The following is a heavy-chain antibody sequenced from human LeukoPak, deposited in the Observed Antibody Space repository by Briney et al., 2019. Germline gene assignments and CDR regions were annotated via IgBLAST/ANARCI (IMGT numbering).Heavy chain of an antibody. CDR1: GFTFSSYE. J-gene: IGHJ4*02. V-gene: IGHV3-30-3*01. CDR3: ARDFGWLSGFDN. CDR2: ISYDGTNK. D-gene: IGHD3-9*01. Sequence: TGGSLRLSCAASGFTFSSYEMNWVRQAPGKGLEWVAIISYDGTNKYYADSVRGRFTISRDNSKNTLYLQMNSLRAEDTAVYYCARDFGWLSGFDNWGQGALVTVSS.